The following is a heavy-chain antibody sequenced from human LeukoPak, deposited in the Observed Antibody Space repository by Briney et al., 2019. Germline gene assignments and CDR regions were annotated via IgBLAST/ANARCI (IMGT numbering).Heavy chain of an antibody. J-gene: IGHJ4*02. Sequence: GGSLRLSCAASGFSFSDYYMSWIRQAPGKGLEWVSYISGSGSTIYYADSVKGRFTISRDNAKNSLFLQMNSLRAEDTAVYYCARDVLDYGGHEYYFDYWGQGTLVTVSS. CDR2: ISGSGSTI. D-gene: IGHD4-23*01. CDR3: ARDVLDYGGHEYYFDY. CDR1: GFSFSDYY. V-gene: IGHV3-11*01.